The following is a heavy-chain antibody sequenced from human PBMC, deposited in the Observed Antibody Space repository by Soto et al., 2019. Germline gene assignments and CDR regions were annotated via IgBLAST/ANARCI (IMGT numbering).Heavy chain of an antibody. CDR1: GFSLTTSGVG. Sequence: QITLNESGPTQVKPRQALTLTCTFSGFSLTTSGVGVGWIRQSPGRAPEWLALIYWDDDKRYSPYLKSRLTIPKDTSKNQVVLTMADLDPADTATYYCAHIFLRTVFGLVTTTAIYFDFWGQGTPVAVSS. V-gene: IGHV2-5*02. J-gene: IGHJ4*02. CDR2: IYWDDDK. D-gene: IGHD3-3*01. CDR3: AHIFLRTVFGLVTTTAIYFDF.